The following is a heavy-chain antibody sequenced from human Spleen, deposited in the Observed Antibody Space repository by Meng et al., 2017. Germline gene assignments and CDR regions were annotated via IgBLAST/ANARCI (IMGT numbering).Heavy chain of an antibody. CDR2: SNHSGST. CDR1: GGTMRDYY. V-gene: IGHV4-34*01. D-gene: IGHD4-11*01. Sequence: QVQLQQWGREQLTAVETLPRAGVVVGGTMRDYYWRWSRQPPGKGLEWNGESNHSGSTNYNPSLESRATISVDTSQNNLSLKLSSVTAADSALYYCARGPTTMAHDFDYWSQGTLVTVSS. CDR3: ARGPTTMAHDFDY. J-gene: IGHJ4*02.